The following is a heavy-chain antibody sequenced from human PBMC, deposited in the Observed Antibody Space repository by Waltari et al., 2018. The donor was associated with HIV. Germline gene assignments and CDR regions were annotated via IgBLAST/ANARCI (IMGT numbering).Heavy chain of an antibody. CDR3: TRLVAAVAGTGY. J-gene: IGHJ4*02. D-gene: IGHD6-19*01. Sequence: EVQLVASGGGLVHPGGSLKLSCAASGFTFRGSTLHWVRQASGKGLEWVGRIRTKANSYATAYAASVKGRFIISRDDSKNTAYLQMNNLKTEDTAVYYCTRLVAAVAGTGYWGQGTLVTVSS. CDR1: GFTFRGST. V-gene: IGHV3-73*01. CDR2: IRTKANSYAT.